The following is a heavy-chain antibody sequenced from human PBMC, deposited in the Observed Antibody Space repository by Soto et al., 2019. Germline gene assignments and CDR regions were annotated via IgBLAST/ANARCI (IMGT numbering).Heavy chain of an antibody. CDR3: AKLRAADFDY. Sequence: PGGSLRLSCAASGFTFSSFAMSWVRQAPGKGLEWVAGISGSNGSTDYSTEYAESVKGRFTISRDRSKNMLYLQMGSLRAEDTARYYCAKLRAADFDYWGQGTLVTVSS. D-gene: IGHD2-15*01. V-gene: IGHV3-23*01. J-gene: IGHJ4*02. CDR2: ISGSNGSTDYST. CDR1: GFTFSSFA.